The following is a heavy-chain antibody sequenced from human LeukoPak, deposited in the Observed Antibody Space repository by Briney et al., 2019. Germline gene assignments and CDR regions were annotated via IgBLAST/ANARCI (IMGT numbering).Heavy chain of an antibody. V-gene: IGHV1-18*01. CDR2: ISAYNGNT. D-gene: IGHD4-23*01. CDR3: ARVVLPLDYGGNYDY. Sequence: GASVKVSCKASGYTFTSYGISWVRQAPGQGLEWMGWISAYNGNTNYAQKLQGRVTMTTDTSTSTAYMELRSLRSDDTAVYYCARVVLPLDYGGNYDYWGQGTLVTVSS. CDR1: GYTFTSYG. J-gene: IGHJ4*02.